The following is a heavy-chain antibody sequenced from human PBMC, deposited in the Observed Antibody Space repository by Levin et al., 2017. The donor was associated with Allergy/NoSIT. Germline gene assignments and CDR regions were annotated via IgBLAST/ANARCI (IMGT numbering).Heavy chain of an antibody. Sequence: ASVKVSCTASGGTFSSYALSWVRQAPGQGLEWMGGIIPIFGTAKYAQKFQDRITITADDSATTAYLELSGLRSEDTAVYYCARGDYHDSSVTYYYFNMDVWGQGTTVTVS. V-gene: IGHV1-69*13. CDR3: ARGDYHDSSVTYYYFNMDV. CDR2: IIPIFGTA. D-gene: IGHD3-22*01. CDR1: GGTFSSYA. J-gene: IGHJ6*02.